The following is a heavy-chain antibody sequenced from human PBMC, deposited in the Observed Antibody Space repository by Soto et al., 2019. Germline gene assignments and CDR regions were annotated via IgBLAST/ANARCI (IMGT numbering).Heavy chain of an antibody. D-gene: IGHD5-18*01. V-gene: IGHV5-10-1*01. CDR1: GYSFTSYW. J-gene: IGHJ4*02. Sequence: GESLKISCKRSGYSFTSYWISWGRQMPGKGLEWMGRIDPSDSYTNYSPSFQGHVTIPADKSISAAYLQWSSLKASDTAMYYCARQDTAMHGYESYWGQGTLVTVSS. CDR2: IDPSDSYT. CDR3: ARQDTAMHGYESY.